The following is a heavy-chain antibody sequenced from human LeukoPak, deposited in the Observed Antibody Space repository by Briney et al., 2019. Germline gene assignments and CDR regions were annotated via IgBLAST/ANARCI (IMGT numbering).Heavy chain of an antibody. D-gene: IGHD3-16*02. CDR1: EFAFGNFY. Sequence: GGSLRLSCTASEFAFGNFYMSWIRQAPGKDLEWVAYIDGRSTAILYADSVRGRFTISRDNSKNSLYLEMNSLTAEDTAVYHCARDYRPYYFDYWGQGALVTVSS. CDR2: IDGRSTAI. V-gene: IGHV3-11*01. J-gene: IGHJ4*02. CDR3: ARDYRPYYFDY.